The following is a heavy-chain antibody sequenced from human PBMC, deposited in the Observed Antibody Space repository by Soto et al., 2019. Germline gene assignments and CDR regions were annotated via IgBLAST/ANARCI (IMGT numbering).Heavy chain of an antibody. CDR2: IYYSGST. Sequence: SETLSLTCTVSGGSISSGDYYWSWIRQPPGKGLEWIGYIYYSGSTIYNPSLKSRVTISVDTSKNQFSLQLSSVTAADTAVYFCAREDDGGDRDYYGLDVWGQGTTVTVSS. J-gene: IGHJ6*02. D-gene: IGHD2-21*02. CDR1: GGSISSGDYY. CDR3: AREDDGGDRDYYGLDV. V-gene: IGHV4-30-4*01.